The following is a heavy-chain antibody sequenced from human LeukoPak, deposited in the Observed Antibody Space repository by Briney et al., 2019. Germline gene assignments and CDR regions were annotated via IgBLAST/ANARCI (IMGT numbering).Heavy chain of an antibody. CDR3: ARDWGRYYYASGGYQSFDY. CDR2: ISADHGST. Sequence: ASVKVSCKASGYAFTSYGISWVRQAPGQGLEWMGWISADHGSTKYAQKFQGRVTMTTDTSTNTGYMELRSLRSDDTAVFYCARDWGRYYYASGGYQSFDYWGQGTLVTVSS. V-gene: IGHV1-18*01. CDR1: GYAFTSYG. J-gene: IGHJ4*02. D-gene: IGHD3-10*01.